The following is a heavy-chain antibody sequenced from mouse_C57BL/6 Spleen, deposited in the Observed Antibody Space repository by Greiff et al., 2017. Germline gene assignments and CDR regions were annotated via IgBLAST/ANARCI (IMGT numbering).Heavy chain of an antibody. CDR1: GYTFTDYN. V-gene: IGHV1-18*01. J-gene: IGHJ1*03. CDR2: INPNNGGT. D-gene: IGHD2-4*01. CDR3: AREGELRRWYFDV. Sequence: EVKLQESGPELVKPGASVKISCKASGYTFTDYNMDWVKQSHGKSLEWIGDINPNNGGTIYNQKFKGKATLPVDKSSSTAYLKLRSLTSEDTAVYYCAREGELRRWYFDVWGTGTTLTVSS.